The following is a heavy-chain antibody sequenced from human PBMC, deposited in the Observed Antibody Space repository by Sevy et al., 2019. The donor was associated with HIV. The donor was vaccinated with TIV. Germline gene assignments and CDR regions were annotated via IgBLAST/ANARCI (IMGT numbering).Heavy chain of an antibody. CDR3: AKGRVGYSDFWSGYNFDF. Sequence: GGSLRLSCEASGFPFTNHGVHWVRQAPGKGLDWVALMWYDGSNKYYTDSVKGRFTISRDDSKNTLYLQMSSLRADDTAVYYCAKGRVGYSDFWSGYNFDFWGQGTLVTVSS. J-gene: IGHJ4*02. CDR1: GFPFTNHG. CDR2: MWYDGSNK. V-gene: IGHV3-33*06. D-gene: IGHD3-3*01.